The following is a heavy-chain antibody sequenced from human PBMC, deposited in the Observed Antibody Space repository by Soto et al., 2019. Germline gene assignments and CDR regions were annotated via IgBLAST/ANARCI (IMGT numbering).Heavy chain of an antibody. CDR1: GFTFSSYW. CDR3: AKDGITMVPQH. Sequence: PGGSLRLSCAASGFTFSSYWMYWVRQAPGKGLEWVAVISYDGSNKYYADSVKGRFTISRDNSKNKLYLQMNSLRAEDTTVYYCAKDGITMVPQHWGQGTLVTVSS. J-gene: IGHJ1*01. CDR2: ISYDGSNK. V-gene: IGHV3-30*18. D-gene: IGHD3-10*01.